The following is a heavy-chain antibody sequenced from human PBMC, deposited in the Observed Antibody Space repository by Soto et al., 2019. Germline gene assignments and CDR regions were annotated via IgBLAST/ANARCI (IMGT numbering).Heavy chain of an antibody. J-gene: IGHJ6*02. V-gene: IGHV4-34*01. D-gene: IGHD6-19*01. CDR2: INHSGST. CDR3: ARTPIAVAGNYYYYGMDV. CDR1: GGSFSGYY. Sequence: QVQLQQWGAGLLKPSETLSLTCAVYGGSFSGYYWSWIRQPPGKGLEWIGEINHSGSTNYNPSLKSRVTISVDPSKNQFSLKLSSVTAADTAVYYCARTPIAVAGNYYYYGMDVWGQGTTVTVSS.